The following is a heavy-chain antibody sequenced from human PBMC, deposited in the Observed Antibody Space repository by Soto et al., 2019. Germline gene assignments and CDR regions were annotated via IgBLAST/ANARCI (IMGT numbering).Heavy chain of an antibody. D-gene: IGHD6-13*01. J-gene: IGHJ6*03. CDR3: ARLGGPQQYLDG. Sequence: SETLSLTCTVSGGSTSSYFWSWIRQPPGKGLEWIAYIHDSGITNHNPSLKTRVSTSVDTSKSQFSLKLSSVTAADTAVYYCARLGGPQQYLDGWGKGTTVTVSS. CDR1: GGSTSSYF. V-gene: IGHV4-59*08. CDR2: IHDSGIT.